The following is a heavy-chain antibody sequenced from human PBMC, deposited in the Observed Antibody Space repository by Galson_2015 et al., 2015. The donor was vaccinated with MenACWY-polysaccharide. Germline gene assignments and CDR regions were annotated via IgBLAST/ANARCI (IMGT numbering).Heavy chain of an antibody. CDR3: STGLVCFNGYDCS. CDR1: GFTFSVAW. CDR2: IKSKSDGEII. D-gene: IGHD5-12*01. Sequence: SLRLSCAASGFTFSVAWMNWVPQAPGKGLEWVGRIKSKSDGEIIDYAAPVKGRFTISRDDSKSTLYLQMNSLKTEDTAVYYCSTGLVCFNGYDCSWGQGTLVTVSS. V-gene: IGHV3-15*01. J-gene: IGHJ4*02.